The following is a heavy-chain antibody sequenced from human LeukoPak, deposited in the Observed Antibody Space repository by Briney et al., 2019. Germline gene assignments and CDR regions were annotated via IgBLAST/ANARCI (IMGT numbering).Heavy chain of an antibody. D-gene: IGHD4-23*01. V-gene: IGHV1-2*02. CDR1: GYTFTGYY. CDR3: AREAPDYSGKKYHFDY. J-gene: IGHJ4*02. CDR2: INPNSGAT. Sequence: ASVKVSCKASGYTFTGYYIHWVRQAPGQGLEWMGWINPNSGATNYAQEFQGRVTMTRDTSISTAYMELSRLRSDDTALYYCAREAPDYSGKKYHFDYWGQGFLVTVSS.